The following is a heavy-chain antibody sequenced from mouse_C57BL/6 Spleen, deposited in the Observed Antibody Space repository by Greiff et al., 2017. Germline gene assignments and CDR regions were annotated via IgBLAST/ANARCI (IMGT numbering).Heavy chain of an antibody. J-gene: IGHJ3*01. D-gene: IGHD1-1*01. V-gene: IGHV1-69*01. CDR2: IDPSDSYT. CDR3: ARTDYYGSSLVC. Sequence: QVQLQQPGAELVMPGASVKLSCKASGYTFTSYWMHWVKQRPGQGLEWIGEIDPSDSYTNSNQKFKGKSTLTVDKSSSTAYMQLSSLTSEDSAVYYCARTDYYGSSLVCWGQGTLVTVSA. CDR1: GYTFTSYW.